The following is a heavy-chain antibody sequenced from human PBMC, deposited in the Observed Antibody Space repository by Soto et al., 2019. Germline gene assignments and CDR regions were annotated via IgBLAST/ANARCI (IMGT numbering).Heavy chain of an antibody. D-gene: IGHD1-20*01. CDR2: ISYDGSNK. CDR3: ARDPQSITGTELYYFDY. J-gene: IGHJ4*02. Sequence: GGSLRLSCAASGFTFSSYAMHWVRQAPGKGLEWVAVISYDGSNKYYADSVKGRFTISRDNSKNTLYLQMNSLRAEDTAVYYCARDPQSITGTELYYFDYWGQGTLVTVSS. CDR1: GFTFSSYA. V-gene: IGHV3-30-3*01.